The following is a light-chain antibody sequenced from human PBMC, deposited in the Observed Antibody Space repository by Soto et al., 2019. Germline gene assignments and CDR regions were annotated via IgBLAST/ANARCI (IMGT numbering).Light chain of an antibody. CDR2: DAS. CDR3: QQRSNWPPYT. V-gene: IGKV3-11*01. Sequence: EIVLTQSPATLSLSPGERATLSCRASQSVSSYLAWYQQKPGQAPRLLIYDASNRATGIPARFSGSASGTDFTLTIRSLEPEDFAVYYCQQRSNWPPYTFGQGTKLEIK. CDR1: QSVSSY. J-gene: IGKJ2*01.